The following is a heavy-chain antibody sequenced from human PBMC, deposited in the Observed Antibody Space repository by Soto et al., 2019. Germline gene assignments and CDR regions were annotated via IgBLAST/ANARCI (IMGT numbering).Heavy chain of an antibody. CDR2: LIPILGTA. J-gene: IGHJ4*02. CDR1: GVTFSSYA. CDR3: ARGGSDGDSYFDY. Sequence: QFQLVQSGAEVKKPGSSVKVSCKASGVTFSSYAISWVRQAHGQGLEWLGGLIPILGTANYAQKLHGRVAITAAESTSTGDMELSSLRSEDTAVYYGARGGSDGDSYFDYWGQGTLVTVSS. V-gene: IGHV1-69*12. D-gene: IGHD4-17*01.